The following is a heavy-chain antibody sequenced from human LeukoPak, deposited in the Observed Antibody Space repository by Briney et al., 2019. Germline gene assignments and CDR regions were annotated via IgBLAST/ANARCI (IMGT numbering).Heavy chain of an antibody. J-gene: IGHJ4*02. Sequence: ASVKVSRKASGYTFTSYGISWVRQAPGQGLEWMGWISAYNGNTNYAQKLQGRVTMTIDTSTSTAYMELRSLRSDDTAVYYCARDGDSGYSYGTSDYWGQGTLVTVSS. CDR2: ISAYNGNT. CDR1: GYTFTSYG. V-gene: IGHV1-18*01. D-gene: IGHD5-18*01. CDR3: ARDGDSGYSYGTSDY.